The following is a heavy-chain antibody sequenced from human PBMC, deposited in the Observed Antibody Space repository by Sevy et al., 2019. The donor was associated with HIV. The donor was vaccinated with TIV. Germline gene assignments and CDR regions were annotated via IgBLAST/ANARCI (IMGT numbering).Heavy chain of an antibody. CDR2: ISSSGTTI. CDR1: GFIFSDYY. CDR3: VGNSGYYFFES. D-gene: IGHD3-22*01. V-gene: IGHV3-11*01. Sequence: GGSLRLSCAASGFIFSDYYMNWIRQAPGKGLEWISYISSSGTTIYYADSVKGRFSISRDNAKNSLYLQINSLKVEDTAVYYCVGNSGYYFFESWGQGTLVTVSS. J-gene: IGHJ4*02.